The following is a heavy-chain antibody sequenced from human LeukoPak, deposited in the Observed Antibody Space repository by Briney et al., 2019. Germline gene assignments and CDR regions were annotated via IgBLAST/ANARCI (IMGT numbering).Heavy chain of an antibody. Sequence: GGSLRLSCAASGFTFSSYAMSWVRQAPGKGLEWVSTISGGGGSTSYADSVRGRFTISRDNSKNTLYLQMNSLRAEDTAIYYCAKGDSSSWGVFDYWGQGTLVIVSS. CDR2: ISGGGGST. J-gene: IGHJ4*02. CDR1: GFTFSSYA. V-gene: IGHV3-23*01. D-gene: IGHD6-13*01. CDR3: AKGDSSSWGVFDY.